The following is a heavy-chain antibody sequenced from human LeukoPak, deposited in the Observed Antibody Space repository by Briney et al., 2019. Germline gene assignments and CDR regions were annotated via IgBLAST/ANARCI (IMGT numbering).Heavy chain of an antibody. J-gene: IGHJ4*02. CDR3: ATMVRGPTAYFDY. CDR1: GGSISSYY. CDR2: IYYSGST. V-gene: IGHV4-59*01. D-gene: IGHD3-10*01. Sequence: SETLSLTCTVSGGSISSYYWSWIRQPPGKGLEWIGYIYYSGSTNYNPSLKSRVTISVDTSKNQFSLKLRSVTAADTAVYYCATMVRGPTAYFDYWGQGTLVTVSS.